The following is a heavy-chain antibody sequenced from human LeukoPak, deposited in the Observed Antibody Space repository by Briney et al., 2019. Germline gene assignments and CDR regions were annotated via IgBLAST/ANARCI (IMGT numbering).Heavy chain of an antibody. CDR2: IIPIFGTA. V-gene: IGHV1-69*13. CDR3: ARDRVVGLGLDNAFDI. J-gene: IGHJ3*02. CDR1: GGIFSRYA. Sequence: SVKVSCKASGGIFSRYAISWVRQAPGQALEWMGGIIPIFGTANYAQKFQGRVTITADESTSTAYMELSSLRSEDTAVYFCARDRVVGLGLDNAFDIWGQGTVVTVS. D-gene: IGHD2-15*01.